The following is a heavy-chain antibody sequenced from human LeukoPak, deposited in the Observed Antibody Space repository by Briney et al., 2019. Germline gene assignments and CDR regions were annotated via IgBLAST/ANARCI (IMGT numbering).Heavy chain of an antibody. D-gene: IGHD1-14*01. CDR1: GFTFSSYA. CDR3: AKFTGPGPIFNRFDY. Sequence: GGSLRLSCAASGFTFSSYAMSWVRQAPGKGLEWVSAISGSAGSTYYADSVKGRFTISRDSSKNTLYLQMNSLRAEDTAVYYCAKFTGPGPIFNRFDYWGQGTLVTVSS. V-gene: IGHV3-23*01. CDR2: ISGSAGST. J-gene: IGHJ4*02.